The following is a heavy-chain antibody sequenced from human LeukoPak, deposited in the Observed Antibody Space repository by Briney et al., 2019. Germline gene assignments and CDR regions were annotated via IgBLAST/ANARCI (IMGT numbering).Heavy chain of an antibody. CDR1: GGSISSYY. CDR3: TRHNRGSSTDWLNP. D-gene: IGHD3-10*01. J-gene: IGHJ5*02. CDR2: ICDSGNT. Sequence: SETLSLTCTVSGGSISSYYWSWIRQPPGKGLEWIGHICDSGNTNHNPSLKSRLTISLDTSKKQISLRLSSVTATDTAVYFCTRHNRGSSTDWLNPWGRGTLVTVSA. V-gene: IGHV4-59*08.